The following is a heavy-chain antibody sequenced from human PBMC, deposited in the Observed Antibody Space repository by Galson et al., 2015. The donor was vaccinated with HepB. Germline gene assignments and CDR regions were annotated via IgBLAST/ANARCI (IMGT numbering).Heavy chain of an antibody. D-gene: IGHD3-16*01. CDR1: GFIFSNYA. J-gene: IGHJ4*02. CDR3: VFGYFFDY. CDR2: VSNDGGTT. V-gene: IGHV3-23*01. Sequence: SLRLSCAASGFIFSNYAMSWVRQAPGKGLEWVSTVSNDGGTTYYIDSVKGRFTISRDNSKNTLSLQMNSLRAEDTAVYYCVFGYFFDYWGQGTLVTVSS.